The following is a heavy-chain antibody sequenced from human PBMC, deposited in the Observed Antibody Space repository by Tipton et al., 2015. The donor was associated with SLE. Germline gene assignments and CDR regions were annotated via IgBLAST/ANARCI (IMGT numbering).Heavy chain of an antibody. Sequence: TLSLTCSVSGGSISSHYWSWIRQPPGKGLEWIGYIYYSGCTNYNPSLKSLVTISVNTSKNQFTLKLSSVTAAATAVYSCQTDLSSSWLPAFGIWGQGRMVTVSS. J-gene: IGHJ3*02. CDR2: IYYSGCT. D-gene: IGHD6-13*01. CDR3: QTDLSSSWLPAFGI. V-gene: IGHV4-59*11. CDR1: GGSISSHY.